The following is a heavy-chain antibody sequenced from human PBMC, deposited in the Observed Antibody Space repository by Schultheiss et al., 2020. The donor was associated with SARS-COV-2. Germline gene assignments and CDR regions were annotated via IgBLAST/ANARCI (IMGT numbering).Heavy chain of an antibody. CDR3: ARGLLYYYYYGMDV. Sequence: SETLSLTCAVYGGSFSGYYWGWVRQPPGKGLEWIGYIYYSGSTNYNPSLKSRVTISVDTSKNQFSLKLSSVTAADTAVYYCARGLLYYYYYGMDVWGQGTTVTVSS. J-gene: IGHJ6*02. CDR1: GGSFSGYY. CDR2: IYYSGST. V-gene: IGHV4-59*12.